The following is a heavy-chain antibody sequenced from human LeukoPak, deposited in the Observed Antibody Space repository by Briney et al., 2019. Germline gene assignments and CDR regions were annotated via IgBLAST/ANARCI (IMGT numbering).Heavy chain of an antibody. CDR2: IYYTGIT. Sequence: KLSETLSLTCTVSGGSITSDTYYWGWVRQPPGKGLKWIAFIYYTGITFYTPSLKGRVTLSEDTSKNQLSLKLSSVTAADTAVYYCATSVGAYTYDVAFDIWGHGTMVTVSS. D-gene: IGHD5-18*01. CDR3: ATSVGAYTYDVAFDI. V-gene: IGHV4-39*01. CDR1: GGSITSDTYY. J-gene: IGHJ3*02.